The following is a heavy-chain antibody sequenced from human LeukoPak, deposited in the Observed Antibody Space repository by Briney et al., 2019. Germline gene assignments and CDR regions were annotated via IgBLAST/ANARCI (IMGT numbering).Heavy chain of an antibody. Sequence: PGGSLRLSWAASGFTFSSYAMSWVRQAPGKGLEWVSAISGSGGSTYYADSVKGRFTISRDNSKNTLYLQMNSLRAEDTAVYYCAKPDYDFWSGYYTRPYYGMDVWGQGTTVTVSS. CDR3: AKPDYDFWSGYYTRPYYGMDV. CDR2: ISGSGGST. J-gene: IGHJ6*02. CDR1: GFTFSSYA. V-gene: IGHV3-23*01. D-gene: IGHD3-3*01.